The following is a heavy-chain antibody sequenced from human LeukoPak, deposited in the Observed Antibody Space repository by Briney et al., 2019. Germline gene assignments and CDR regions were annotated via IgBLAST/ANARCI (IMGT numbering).Heavy chain of an antibody. CDR2: ISYDGSNK. J-gene: IGHJ6*02. CDR3: ARDGMVYAYYYYYGMDV. D-gene: IGHD2-8*01. V-gene: IGHV3-30*04. Sequence: GRSLRLSCAASGFTFSSYVMYWVRQAPGKGLEWVAVISYDGSNKYYADSVKGRFTISRDNSKNTLYLQMNSLRAEDTAVYYCARDGMVYAYYYYYGMDVWGQGTTVTVSS. CDR1: GFTFSSYV.